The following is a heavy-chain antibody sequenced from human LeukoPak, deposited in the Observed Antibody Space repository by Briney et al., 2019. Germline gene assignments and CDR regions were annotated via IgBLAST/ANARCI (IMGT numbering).Heavy chain of an antibody. J-gene: IGHJ4*02. Sequence: ASVTVSCKASGYTLTSNYMHWVRQAPGQGLEWMGIINPSGGSTSYAQKFQGRISMTRDTSTNTVYMELSSLRSEDTAVYFCAREQGSTMVRGPVDYWGQGTLVTVSS. CDR2: INPSGGST. CDR3: AREQGSTMVRGPVDY. D-gene: IGHD3-10*01. CDR1: GYTLTSNY. V-gene: IGHV1-46*01.